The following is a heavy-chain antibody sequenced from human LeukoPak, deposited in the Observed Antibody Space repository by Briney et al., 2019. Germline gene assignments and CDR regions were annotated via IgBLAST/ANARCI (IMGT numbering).Heavy chain of an antibody. CDR2: IKENAGEI. Sequence: GGSLRLSCAASGFTFSNYWMSWVRQAPGKGLEWVANIKENAGEIYYVDSVKGRFTISRDNAKNSLYLQMDSLRAEDTAVYYCARDGITMRILEYWGQGTLVTVSS. D-gene: IGHD3-10*01. CDR1: GFTFSNYW. J-gene: IGHJ4*02. CDR3: ARDGITMRILEY. V-gene: IGHV3-7*01.